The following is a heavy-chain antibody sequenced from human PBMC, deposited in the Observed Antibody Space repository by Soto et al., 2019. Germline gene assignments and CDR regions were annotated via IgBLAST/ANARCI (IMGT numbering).Heavy chain of an antibody. V-gene: IGHV1-8*01. D-gene: IGHD1-26*01. CDR3: ARGVSAGVDV. J-gene: IGHJ4*02. CDR2: MEPSTGRT. Sequence: ASVQVSCPASGCSFTSLDINGVRQTAGQGLEWMGWMEPSTGRTGYAQKFQGRVTMTRDTSINTAYMELTTLTSDDTAFYYCARGVSAGVDVWGQGTLVTVSS. CDR1: GCSFTSLD.